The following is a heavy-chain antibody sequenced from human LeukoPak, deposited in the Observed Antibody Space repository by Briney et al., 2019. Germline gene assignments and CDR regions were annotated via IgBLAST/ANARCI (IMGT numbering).Heavy chain of an antibody. J-gene: IGHJ5*02. Sequence: SETLSLTCAVYGGSFSGYFWSWIRQPPGKGLEWIGEINHSGSTNYNPSLKSRVTISVDTSKNQFSLKLSSGTAADTAVYYCAGYQLLISWVDPWGEGTLVTVSS. D-gene: IGHD2-2*01. CDR3: AGYQLLISWVDP. CDR1: GGSFSGYF. CDR2: INHSGST. V-gene: IGHV4-34*01.